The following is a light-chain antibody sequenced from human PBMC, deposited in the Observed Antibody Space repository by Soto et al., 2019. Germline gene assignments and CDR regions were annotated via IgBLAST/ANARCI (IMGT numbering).Light chain of an antibody. CDR1: QILLHSNGNNY. CDR3: MQVLQTPPT. Sequence: DIVMTQSPLSLPVTPGEPASISCRSSQILLHSNGNNYLDWYLQKPGHSPQLVIYLGSNRASGVPDRFNGSGSGTDFTLKISRVETEDVGVYYCMQVLQTPPTLGQGTKVDIK. CDR2: LGS. V-gene: IGKV2-28*01. J-gene: IGKJ1*01.